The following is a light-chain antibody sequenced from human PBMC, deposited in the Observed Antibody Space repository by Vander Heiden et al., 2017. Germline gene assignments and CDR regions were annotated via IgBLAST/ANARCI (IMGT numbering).Light chain of an antibody. J-gene: IGLJ2*01. CDR3: QSYDSGLSGSV. Sequence: QSVLTQPPSVSGAPGQGVTIPCTGSSSNIGAGYHVHWYQQLPGTAPKLLIYGNSNRPSGVPDRFSGSKSGTSASLDITGLQAEDEADYYCQSYDSGLSGSVFGGGTKLTVL. CDR1: SSNIGAGYH. CDR2: GNS. V-gene: IGLV1-40*01.